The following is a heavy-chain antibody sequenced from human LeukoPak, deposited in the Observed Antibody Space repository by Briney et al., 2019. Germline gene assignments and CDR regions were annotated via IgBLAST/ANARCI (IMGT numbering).Heavy chain of an antibody. CDR2: ISGSGGST. V-gene: IGHV3-23*01. D-gene: IGHD3-22*01. Sequence: PGGSLRLSCAASGFTFSSYAMSWVRQAPGKGLEWVSAISGSGGSTYYADSVKGRFTISRDNSKNTLYLQMNSLRAEDTDVYYCAKDMGGLAMIVGLLPFGAFDIWGQGTMVTVSS. CDR3: AKDMGGLAMIVGLLPFGAFDI. J-gene: IGHJ3*02. CDR1: GFTFSSYA.